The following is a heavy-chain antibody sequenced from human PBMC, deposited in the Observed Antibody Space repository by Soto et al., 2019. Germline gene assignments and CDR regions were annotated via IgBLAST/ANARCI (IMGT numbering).Heavy chain of an antibody. D-gene: IGHD6-13*01. CDR3: ARDSQHSTSWERFDS. CDR2: VNTYNGNP. CDR1: GYTFTNYA. J-gene: IGHJ4*02. Sequence: QVQLVQSGVEVKKPGASVKVSCKASGYTFTNYAISWVRQAPGRGLEWMGWVNTYNGNPNYAQIFQGRITMTTNTSTGTAYMELRSLKSDDSAVDYCARDSQHSTSWERFDSWGQGTLVTVSS. V-gene: IGHV1-18*01.